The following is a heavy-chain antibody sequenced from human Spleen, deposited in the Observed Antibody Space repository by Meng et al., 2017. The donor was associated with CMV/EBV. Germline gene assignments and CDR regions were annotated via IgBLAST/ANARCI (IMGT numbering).Heavy chain of an antibody. CDR1: GDSLRSSRPH. CDR2: IYDTGST. J-gene: IGHJ4*02. CDR3: ARVATFSSGWRPFDY. D-gene: IGHD6-19*01. V-gene: IGHV4-39*07. Sequence: GSLRLSCAVSGDSLRSSRPHWGWLRQPPGQGLEWIGNIYDTGSTFYTPSLESRVIISTDTSKNQFSLRLHSVTAADTAVYYCARVATFSSGWRPFDYWGRGTLVTVSS.